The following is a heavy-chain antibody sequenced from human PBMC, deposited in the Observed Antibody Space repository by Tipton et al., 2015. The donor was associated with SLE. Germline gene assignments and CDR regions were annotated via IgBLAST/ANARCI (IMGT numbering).Heavy chain of an antibody. D-gene: IGHD4-23*01. CDR3: ARHGMVNYYYYGMDV. CDR2: MYTSRSV. CDR1: GGSISSDDYY. V-gene: IGHV4-61*02. Sequence: TLSLTCTVSGGSISSDDYYWTWIRQFPGKGLEWIGRMYTSRSVVYNPSFQSRVSISVDTSETQFFLRLTSVTAADTAVYYCARHGMVNYYYYGMDVWGQGTTVTVSS. J-gene: IGHJ6*02.